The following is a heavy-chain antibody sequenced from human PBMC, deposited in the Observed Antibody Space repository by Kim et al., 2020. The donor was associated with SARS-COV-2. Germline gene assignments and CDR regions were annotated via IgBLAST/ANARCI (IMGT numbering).Heavy chain of an antibody. J-gene: IGHJ6*02. D-gene: IGHD2-15*01. Sequence: GGSLRLSCAASGFTVSSNYMSWVRQAPGKGLEWVSVIYSGGSTYYADSVKGRFTISRDNSKNTLYLQMNSLRAEDTAVYYCAREDVVVVAASAVKYYYYGMDVWGQGTTVTVSS. V-gene: IGHV3-53*01. CDR2: IYSGGST. CDR1: GFTVSSNY. CDR3: AREDVVVVAASAVKYYYYGMDV.